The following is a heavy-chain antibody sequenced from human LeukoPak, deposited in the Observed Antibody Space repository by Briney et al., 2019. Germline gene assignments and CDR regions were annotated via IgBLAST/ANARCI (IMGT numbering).Heavy chain of an antibody. CDR2: IYYSGSA. V-gene: IGHV4-59*01. CDR3: ARGSGWYFY. Sequence: SETLSLTCTVSGGSISSYYWSWIRQPPGKGLEWIGYIYYSGSANYNPSLKSRVTISVDTSKNQFSLKLSSVTAADTAVYFCARGSGWYFYWGQGTLVTVSS. J-gene: IGHJ4*02. D-gene: IGHD6-19*01. CDR1: GGSISSYY.